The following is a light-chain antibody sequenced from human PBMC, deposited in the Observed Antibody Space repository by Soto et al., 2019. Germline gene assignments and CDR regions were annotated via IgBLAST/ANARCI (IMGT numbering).Light chain of an antibody. V-gene: IGLV3-21*02. CDR3: QVWDSISDHGV. CDR2: EDT. Sequence: SYELTQPPSVSVAPGQTARIPCGGNNIGSDSVHWYQQKPGQAPVLVVYEDTFRPSGIPDRISGSNSGTTATLTISWVEAGDEADYYCQVWDSISDHGVFGGGTKLTVL. J-gene: IGLJ3*02. CDR1: NIGSDS.